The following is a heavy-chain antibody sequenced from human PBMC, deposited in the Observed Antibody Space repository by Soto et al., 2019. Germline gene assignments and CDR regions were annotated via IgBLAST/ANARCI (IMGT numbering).Heavy chain of an antibody. CDR2: IYYSGST. V-gene: IGHV4-59*08. CDR1: GGSISSYY. J-gene: IGHJ1*01. Sequence: SETLSLTCTVSGGSISSYYWSWIRQPPGKGLEWIGYIYYSGSTNYNPSLKSRITISVDTSKNQFSLKLSSVTAADTAVYYCAIALGAIPYFQHWGQGTLVTVSS. D-gene: IGHD1-26*01. CDR3: AIALGAIPYFQH.